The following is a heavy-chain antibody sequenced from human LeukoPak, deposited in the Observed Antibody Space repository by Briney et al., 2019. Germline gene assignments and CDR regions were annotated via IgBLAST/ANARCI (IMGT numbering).Heavy chain of an antibody. Sequence: GSLRLSWAASGFTVSSNYMSWVRQAPGKGLEWNAEINHSGTTNYNPSLKSRVAMSVDTSKNQFSLRLNSVTAADMAVYYCTRGDGVKASFGTGSWYFDLWGRGTLVTVSA. CDR2: INHSGTT. V-gene: IGHV4-34*01. J-gene: IGHJ2*01. D-gene: IGHD2-21*01. CDR3: TRGDGVKASFGTGSWYFDL. CDR1: GFTVSSNY.